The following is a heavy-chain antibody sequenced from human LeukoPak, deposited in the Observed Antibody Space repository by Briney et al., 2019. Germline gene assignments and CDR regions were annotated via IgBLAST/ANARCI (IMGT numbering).Heavy chain of an antibody. CDR1: GGSISSSSYY. V-gene: IGHV4-39*01. CDR2: IYYSGST. CDR3: ARHITGEYHFDY. J-gene: IGHJ4*02. Sequence: PSETLSLTCTVSGGSISSSSYYWGWIRQPPGKGLEWIGSIYYSGSTYYNPSLKSRVTISVDTSKNQFSLKLSSVTAADTAVYYCARHITGEYHFDYWGQGTLVTVSS. D-gene: IGHD3-10*01.